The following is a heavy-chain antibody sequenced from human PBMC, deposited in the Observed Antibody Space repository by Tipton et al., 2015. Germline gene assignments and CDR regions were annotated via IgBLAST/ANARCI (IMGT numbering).Heavy chain of an antibody. D-gene: IGHD3/OR15-3a*01. J-gene: IGHJ4*02. CDR2: ISASGDSA. CDR3: ARDSVLWTGPNYF. CDR1: GFTFTTYA. V-gene: IGHV3-23*01. Sequence: SLRLSCAASGFTFTTYAMSWVRQAPGKGLEWVSSISASGDSAYYTDSVKGRFTISRDNSKNTLYLQMNSLRADDTAVYYCARDSVLWTGPNYFWGQGTLVTVSS.